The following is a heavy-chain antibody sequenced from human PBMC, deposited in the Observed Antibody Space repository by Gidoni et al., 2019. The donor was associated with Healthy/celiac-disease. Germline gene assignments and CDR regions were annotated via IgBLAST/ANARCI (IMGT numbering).Heavy chain of an antibody. V-gene: IGHV4-39*01. D-gene: IGHD2-15*01. Sequence: QLQLQESGPGLVKPSETLSLTCTVSGGSISSSSYYWGWIRQPPGKGLEWIGSIYYSGSTYYNPSLKSRVTISVDTSKNQFSLKLSSVTAADTAVYYCARQPNYVIVEYGMDVWGQGTTVTVSS. J-gene: IGHJ6*02. CDR1: GGSISSSSYY. CDR3: ARQPNYVIVEYGMDV. CDR2: IYYSGST.